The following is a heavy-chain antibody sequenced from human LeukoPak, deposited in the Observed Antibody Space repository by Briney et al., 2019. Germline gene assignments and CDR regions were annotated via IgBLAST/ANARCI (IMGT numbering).Heavy chain of an antibody. J-gene: IGHJ4*02. Sequence: PGGSLRLSCAASGFIVSDKLMSWVRQAPGKGLEWVSIIHYDGKIRYAGSVGGRFTIYRDDSENTLFLQMNSLRVDDTAVYFCASGDGYLQPYWGQGTLVTVSS. CDR1: GFIVSDKL. CDR2: IHYDGKI. CDR3: ASGDGYLQPY. D-gene: IGHD2-21*01. V-gene: IGHV3-53*01.